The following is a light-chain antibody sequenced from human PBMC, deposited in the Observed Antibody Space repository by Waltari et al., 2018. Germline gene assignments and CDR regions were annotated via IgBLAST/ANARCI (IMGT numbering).Light chain of an antibody. V-gene: IGKV3-20*01. CDR2: AAS. Sequence: DIVLTQFPGTLSLSPGERATLSCRATQSVSSSYLAWFQQKPGQTPRLLIYAASNRATGIPDRFSGSGSGTDFTLTISRLEPDDFAVYYCQQYGTSPITFGQGTRLEIK. J-gene: IGKJ5*01. CDR3: QQYGTSPIT. CDR1: QSVSSSY.